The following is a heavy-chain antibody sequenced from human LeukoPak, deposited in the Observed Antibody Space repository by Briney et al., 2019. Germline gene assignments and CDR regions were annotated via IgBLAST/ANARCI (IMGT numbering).Heavy chain of an antibody. CDR2: IYHSGST. CDR1: GVSIRSSDYY. Sequence: PSETLSLTCTVSGVSIRSSDYYWGWIRQPPGKGPEWIGSIYHSGSTYYYPSLESRVTISVDTSKNQFSLKLSSVTAADTAVYYCARARGVAAAGSEFDYWGQGTLVTVSS. V-gene: IGHV4-39*07. D-gene: IGHD6-13*01. CDR3: ARARGVAAAGSEFDY. J-gene: IGHJ4*02.